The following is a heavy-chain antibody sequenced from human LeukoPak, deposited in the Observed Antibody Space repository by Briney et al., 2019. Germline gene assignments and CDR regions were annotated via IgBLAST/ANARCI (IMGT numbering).Heavy chain of an antibody. V-gene: IGHV3-48*01. Sequence: PGGSLRLSCAASGFTFSSYGMHWVRQAPGKGLEWVSYISSSSSTIYYADSVKGRFTISRDNSKNTLYLQMNSLRAEDTAVYYCAKLIVVAHEDYWGQGTLVTVSS. D-gene: IGHD3-22*01. CDR1: GFTFSSYG. J-gene: IGHJ4*02. CDR3: AKLIVVAHEDY. CDR2: ISSSSSTI.